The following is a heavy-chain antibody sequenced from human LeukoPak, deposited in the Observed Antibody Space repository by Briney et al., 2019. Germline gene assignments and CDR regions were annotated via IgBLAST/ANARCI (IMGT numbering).Heavy chain of an antibody. V-gene: IGHV3-23*01. CDR3: VRGLVSNDAFDI. CDR2: ISGSGGST. Sequence: GSLRLSCAASGFTFSSYAMSWVRQAPGKGLEWVSAISGSGGSTYYADSVKGRFTISRDNSKNTLYLQMNSLRAEDTAVYYCVRGLVSNDAFDIWGQGTMVTVSS. D-gene: IGHD3/OR15-3a*01. J-gene: IGHJ3*02. CDR1: GFTFSSYA.